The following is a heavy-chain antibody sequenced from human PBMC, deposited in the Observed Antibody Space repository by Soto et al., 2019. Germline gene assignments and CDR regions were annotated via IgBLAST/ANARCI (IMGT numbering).Heavy chain of an antibody. CDR2: ISGSGTST. D-gene: IGHD4-17*01. Sequence: GGSLRLTCAASGFTFRNYAMAWVRHAQPQGKEWVSAISGSGTSTYYADSVKGRLTISRDNSKNTLHLQMNSLRAEDKAVYYCAKDFRRFTVTTLDYWGQGTLVTVSS. CDR1: GFTFRNYA. J-gene: IGHJ4*02. V-gene: IGHV3-23*01. CDR3: AKDFRRFTVTTLDY.